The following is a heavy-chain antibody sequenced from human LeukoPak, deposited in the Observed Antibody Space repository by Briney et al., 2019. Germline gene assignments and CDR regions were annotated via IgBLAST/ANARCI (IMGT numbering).Heavy chain of an antibody. CDR1: GGSISSGSYY. D-gene: IGHD2-2*01. CDR3: ARVLGYCSSTSCFNWFGP. Sequence: SETLSLTCTVSGGSISSGSYYWSWIRQPAGKGLEWIGRIYTSGSTNYNPSLKSRVTISIDTSKNQFSLKLSSVTAADTAVYYCARVLGYCSSTSCFNWFGPWGQGTLVTVSS. CDR2: IYTSGST. V-gene: IGHV4-61*02. J-gene: IGHJ5*02.